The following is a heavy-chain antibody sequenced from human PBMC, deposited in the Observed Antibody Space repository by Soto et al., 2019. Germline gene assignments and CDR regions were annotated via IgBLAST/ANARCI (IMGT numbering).Heavy chain of an antibody. V-gene: IGHV1-69*01. CDR1: GGTFSSYA. Sequence: QVQLVQSGAEVKKPGSSVKVSCKASGGTFSSYAISWVRQAPGQGLEWMGGIIPIFGTANYAQKFQGRVTITADESTSTAYMELSSLRSEDTAVYYCARDYGVYVRDYYYYGMDVWGQGTTVTVSS. J-gene: IGHJ6*02. D-gene: IGHD4-17*01. CDR2: IIPIFGTA. CDR3: ARDYGVYVRDYYYYGMDV.